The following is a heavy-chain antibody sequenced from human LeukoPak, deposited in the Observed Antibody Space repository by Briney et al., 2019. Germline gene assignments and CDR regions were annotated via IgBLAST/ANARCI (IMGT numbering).Heavy chain of an antibody. V-gene: IGHV4-30-4*01. J-gene: IGHJ5*02. CDR3: ARDPGEYYYGSGSYNNWFDP. CDR2: IYYSGST. Sequence: SETLSLTCTVSGGSISSGDYYWSWIRQPPGKGLEWIGYIYYSGSTYYNPSLKSRVTISVDTSKNLFSLKLSSVTAADTAVYYCARDPGEYYYGSGSYNNWFDPWGQGTLVTVSS. D-gene: IGHD3-10*01. CDR1: GGSISSGDYY.